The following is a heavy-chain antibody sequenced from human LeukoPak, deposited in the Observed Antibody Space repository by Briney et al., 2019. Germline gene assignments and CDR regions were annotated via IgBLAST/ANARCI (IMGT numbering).Heavy chain of an antibody. CDR3: ARDRWELTY. D-gene: IGHD4-23*01. J-gene: IGHJ4*02. Sequence: ASVKVSCKASGYTFTDHYMHWVRQAPGQGLEWMGWINPNSGGTNSAQNFQGRVTMTRDTSISTAYMELSRLTSDDTAVYYCARDRWELTYLGQGTLVTVSS. V-gene: IGHV1-2*02. CDR1: GYTFTDHY. CDR2: INPNSGGT.